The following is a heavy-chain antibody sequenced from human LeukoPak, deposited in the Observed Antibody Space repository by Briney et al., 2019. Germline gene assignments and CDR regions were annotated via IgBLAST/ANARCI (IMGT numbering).Heavy chain of an antibody. Sequence: ASVKVSCKASGYTFTSYGISWVRQAPGQGLEWMGWISAYNGNTNYAQKLQGRVTMTTDRATSTAYMERSSLRSEDTAVYYCARGLVAGTLRVTGYYYYMDVWGKGTTVTVSS. CDR2: ISAYNGNT. V-gene: IGHV1-18*01. CDR3: ARGLVAGTLRVTGYYYYMDV. J-gene: IGHJ6*03. CDR1: GYTFTSYG. D-gene: IGHD6-19*01.